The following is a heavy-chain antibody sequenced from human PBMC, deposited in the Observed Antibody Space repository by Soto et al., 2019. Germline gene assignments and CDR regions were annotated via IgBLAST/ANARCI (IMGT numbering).Heavy chain of an antibody. CDR2: IIPIFGTA. CDR3: PRDRRQGYYDSSGPI. Sequence: ASVKVSCKASGGTFSSYAISWVRQAPGQGLEWMGGIIPIFGTANYAQKFQGRVTITADESTSTAYMELSSLRSEDTAVYYSPRDRRQGYYDSSGPIWGQVTMVTVSS. J-gene: IGHJ3*02. CDR1: GGTFSSYA. D-gene: IGHD3-22*01. V-gene: IGHV1-69*13.